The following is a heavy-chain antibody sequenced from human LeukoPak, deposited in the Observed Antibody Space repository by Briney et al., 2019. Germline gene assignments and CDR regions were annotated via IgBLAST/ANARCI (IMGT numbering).Heavy chain of an antibody. CDR3: ARQIASAGTAGFDF. Sequence: SETLSLTCTVSGGSISSYYWSWIRQPAGKGLGWIGRIYSTGSTNYNPSLKSRVTMSVDTSKNQFSLRLRSVTAADTAVYYCARQIASAGTAGFDFWGQGALVTVSS. V-gene: IGHV4-4*07. CDR1: GGSISSYY. CDR2: IYSTGST. D-gene: IGHD6-13*01. J-gene: IGHJ4*02.